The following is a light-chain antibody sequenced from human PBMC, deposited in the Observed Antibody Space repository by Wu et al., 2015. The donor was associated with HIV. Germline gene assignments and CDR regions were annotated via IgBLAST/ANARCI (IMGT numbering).Light chain of an antibody. Sequence: EIVLTQSPGTLSLSPGERATLSCRASQSVSNNYLAWYQQKPGQAPRLLIYGASTGATGIPDRFSGSGSGTDFTLTISRLEPEDFAVYYCQHYGSSPRTFGLGTKVEIK. CDR3: QHYGSSPRT. J-gene: IGKJ1*01. CDR1: QSVSNNY. V-gene: IGKV3-20*01. CDR2: GAS.